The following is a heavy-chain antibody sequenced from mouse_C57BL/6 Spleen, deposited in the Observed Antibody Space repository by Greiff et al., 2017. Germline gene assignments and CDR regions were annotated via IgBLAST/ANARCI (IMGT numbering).Heavy chain of an antibody. V-gene: IGHV5-9*01. CDR2: LSGGGGNT. Sequence: EVNVVESGGGLVKPGGSLKLSCAASGFTFSSYTMSWVRQTPEKRLEWVATLSGGGGNTYYPESVKGRFTISRDNAKNTLYLQLSSLRSEDAALYYCARVDYDEAYWGQGTLVTV. CDR1: GFTFSSYT. CDR3: ARVDYDEAY. D-gene: IGHD2-4*01. J-gene: IGHJ3*01.